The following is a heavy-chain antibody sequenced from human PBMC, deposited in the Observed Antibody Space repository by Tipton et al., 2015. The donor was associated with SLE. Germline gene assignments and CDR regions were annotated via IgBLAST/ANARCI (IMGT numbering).Heavy chain of an antibody. Sequence: TLSLTCTVSGYSISSGHYWGWIRQSPGKGLEWIGTIHHSGSTAYNPSLKSRVTISVDTSKNQFSVKLSSVTAADTAVYYCARDREMAGAFDIWGQGTMVTVSS. D-gene: IGHD5-24*01. CDR1: GYSISSGHY. CDR2: IHHSGST. J-gene: IGHJ3*02. V-gene: IGHV4-38-2*02. CDR3: ARDREMAGAFDI.